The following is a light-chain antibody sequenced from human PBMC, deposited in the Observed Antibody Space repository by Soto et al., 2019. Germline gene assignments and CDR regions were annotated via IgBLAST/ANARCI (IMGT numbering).Light chain of an antibody. Sequence: CTGSSSNIGAGYDVHWYQQLPGTAPKLLIXGNSNRPSGVPDRFSGSKSGTSASLAITGLQAEDEADYYCQSYDSSLSGSIFGGGTKLTVL. CDR1: SSNIGAGYD. CDR2: GNS. V-gene: IGLV1-40*01. CDR3: QSYDSSLSGSI. J-gene: IGLJ2*01.